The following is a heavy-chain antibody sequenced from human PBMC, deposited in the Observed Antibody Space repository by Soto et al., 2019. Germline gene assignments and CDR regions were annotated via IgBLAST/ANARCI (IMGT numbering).Heavy chain of an antibody. CDR1: GDSVSGNSAA. J-gene: IGHJ4*02. V-gene: IGHV6-1*01. CDR2: TYYRSRWYN. CDR3: AREFPYYASSDSYLDY. D-gene: IGHD3-16*01. Sequence: PSQTLSLTCAISGDSVSGNSAAWNWIRQSPSRGLEWLGRTYYRSRWYNDYAVSVKSRITVTPDTSKNQFSLHLNSVTPEDTAVYYCAREFPYYASSDSYLDYWGQRALVTVSS.